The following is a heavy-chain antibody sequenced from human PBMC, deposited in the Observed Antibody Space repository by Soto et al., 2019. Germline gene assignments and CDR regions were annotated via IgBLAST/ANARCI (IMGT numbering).Heavy chain of an antibody. Sequence: GGSLRLSCAASGFTFSSYGMHWVRQAPGKGLEWVAVISYDRSNKYYADSVKGRFTISRDNSKNTLYLQMNSLRAEDTAVYYCAKDLQSIAARDWFDPWGQGTLVTVSS. CDR2: ISYDRSNK. CDR3: AKDLQSIAARDWFDP. J-gene: IGHJ5*02. V-gene: IGHV3-30*18. D-gene: IGHD6-6*01. CDR1: GFTFSSYG.